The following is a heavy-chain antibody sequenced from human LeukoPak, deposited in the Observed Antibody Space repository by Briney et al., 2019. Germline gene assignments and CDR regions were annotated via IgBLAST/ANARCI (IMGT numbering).Heavy chain of an antibody. D-gene: IGHD3-3*01. CDR3: AREYYDFWSGYPGAFDI. J-gene: IGHJ3*02. CDR1: GFTFSSYW. CDR2: INSDGSST. V-gene: IGHV3-74*01. Sequence: PGGSLRLSCAASGFTFSSYWMHWVRQAPGKGLVWVSRINSDGSSTSYADSVKGRFTISRDNAKNTLYLQMNSLRAEDTAVYYCAREYYDFWSGYPGAFDIWGQGTMVTVSS.